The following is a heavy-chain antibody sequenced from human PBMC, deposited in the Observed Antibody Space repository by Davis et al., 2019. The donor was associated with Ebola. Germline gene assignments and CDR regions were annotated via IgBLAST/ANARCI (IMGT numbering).Heavy chain of an antibody. CDR2: MNPNSGNT. D-gene: IGHD5-18*01. V-gene: IGHV1-8*01. Sequence: ASVKVSCKASGYTFTSYDINWVRQATGQGLEWMGWMNPNSGNTGYAQKFQGRVTMTEDTSTDTAYMELSSLRSEDTAVYYCATGRRRKRGYSYGAFDYWGQGTLVTVSS. J-gene: IGHJ4*02. CDR3: ATGRRRKRGYSYGAFDY. CDR1: GYTFTSYD.